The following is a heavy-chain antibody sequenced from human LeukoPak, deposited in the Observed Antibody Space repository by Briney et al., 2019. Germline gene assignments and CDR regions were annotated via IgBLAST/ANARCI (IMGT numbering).Heavy chain of an antibody. CDR3: ARGVVRVVTLYYYYGMDV. Sequence: SETLSLTCTVSGGSISSYYWSWIRQPPGKGLEWIGYIYYSGSTNYNPSLKSRVTISVDTSKYQFPLTLSSVTAADTAVYYCARGVVRVVTLYYYYGMDVWGQGTTVTVSS. J-gene: IGHJ6*02. V-gene: IGHV4-59*01. CDR1: GGSISSYY. D-gene: IGHD3-10*01. CDR2: IYYSGST.